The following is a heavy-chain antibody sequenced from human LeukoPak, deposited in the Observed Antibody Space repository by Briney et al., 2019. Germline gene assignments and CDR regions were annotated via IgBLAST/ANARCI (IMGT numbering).Heavy chain of an antibody. CDR2: IKQDGSEK. V-gene: IGHV3-7*01. Sequence: GGSLRLSCAASGFTFSSYWMSRVRQAPGKGLEWVANIKQDGSEKYYVDSVKGRFTISRDNAKNSLYLQMNSLRAEDTAVYYCARENYYGSGSYPLYYYYYYMDVWGKGTTVTISS. J-gene: IGHJ6*03. CDR3: ARENYYGSGSYPLYYYYYYMDV. CDR1: GFTFSSYW. D-gene: IGHD3-10*01.